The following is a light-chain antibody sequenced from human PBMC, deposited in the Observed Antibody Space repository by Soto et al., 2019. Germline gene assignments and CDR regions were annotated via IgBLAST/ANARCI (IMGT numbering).Light chain of an antibody. CDR3: CSYAGINTFYV. V-gene: IGLV2-23*02. J-gene: IGLJ1*01. CDR2: DVN. CDR1: SSDVGNNNL. Sequence: QSVLTQPASVSGSPGQSITISCTAASSDVGNNNLVSWYQHHPGKAPQLIIHDVNKRPSGVSTRFSGSKSGNTASLTIAGLQAGDEADYYCCSYAGINTFYVFGSGTKVTVL.